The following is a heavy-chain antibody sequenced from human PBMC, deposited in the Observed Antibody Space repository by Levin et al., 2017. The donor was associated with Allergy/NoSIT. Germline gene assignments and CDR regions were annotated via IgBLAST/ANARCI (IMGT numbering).Heavy chain of an antibody. CDR1: GFTISGYW. CDR2: ISSDGSST. CDR3: ARGNSGFGVFDY. D-gene: IGHD6-19*01. J-gene: IGHJ4*02. V-gene: IGHV3-74*01. Sequence: SCAASGFTISGYWMHWVRQVPGKGLVWVSRISSDGSSTSYADSVKGRFTVSRDNAENTLYLQMNSLRAEDTAVYYCARGNSGFGVFDYWGQGTLVPVSS.